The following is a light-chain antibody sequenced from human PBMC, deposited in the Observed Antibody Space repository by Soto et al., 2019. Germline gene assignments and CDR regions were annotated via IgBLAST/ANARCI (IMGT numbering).Light chain of an antibody. J-gene: IGKJ2*01. CDR2: AAS. CDR1: QAIRRN. Sequence: DLPMTQSPSSLSASVGDRVTITCRASQAIRRNLAWYQQKPGKAPQSLIYAASSLQSGVPSRFSGSGSGTEFILTISSLQPEDFATYYCLQNNSYPRTFGQGTKLEI. V-gene: IGKV1-17*01. CDR3: LQNNSYPRT.